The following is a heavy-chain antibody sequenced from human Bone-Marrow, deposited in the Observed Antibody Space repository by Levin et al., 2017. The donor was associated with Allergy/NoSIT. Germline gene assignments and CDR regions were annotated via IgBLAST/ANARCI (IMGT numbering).Heavy chain of an antibody. V-gene: IGHV4-30-4*01. J-gene: IGHJ4*01. CDR1: GGSINSVTYY. Sequence: SQTLSLTCAVSGGSINSVTYYWGWIRQSPGKGLEWLGYIYSNGDTYYNPSFKRRLTLSVDTSKNQFSLRLRSVTAADTAIYYCSRSTAGRWGHVTLLTVSS. CDR3: SRSTAGR. CDR2: IYSNGDT.